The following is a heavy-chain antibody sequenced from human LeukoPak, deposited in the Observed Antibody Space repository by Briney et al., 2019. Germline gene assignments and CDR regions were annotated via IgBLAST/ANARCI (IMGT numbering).Heavy chain of an antibody. V-gene: IGHV3-64D*06. Sequence: GSLRLSCSASGFTFSSYAMHWVRQAPGKGLEYVSLISSNGGSAYYADSVKGRFTISRDNSKNTLYLEMSSLRVEDTAVYYCVKGLPGYGGHLDYWGQRTLVTVSS. D-gene: IGHD6-13*01. J-gene: IGHJ4*02. CDR1: GFTFSSYA. CDR2: ISSNGGSA. CDR3: VKGLPGYGGHLDY.